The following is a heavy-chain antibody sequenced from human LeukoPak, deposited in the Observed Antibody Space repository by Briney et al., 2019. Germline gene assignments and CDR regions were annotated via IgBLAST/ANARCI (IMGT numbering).Heavy chain of an antibody. Sequence: ASVKVSCKASGYTFTSYGIRWVRQAPGQGLAWMGWISAYNGNTNYAQKLQGRVTMTTDTSTSTAYMELRSLRPDDSAVYYCARDFTIFGVVKRGMDVWGQGTTVTVSS. CDR2: ISAYNGNT. CDR3: ARDFTIFGVVKRGMDV. V-gene: IGHV1-18*01. CDR1: GYTFTSYG. D-gene: IGHD3-3*01. J-gene: IGHJ6*02.